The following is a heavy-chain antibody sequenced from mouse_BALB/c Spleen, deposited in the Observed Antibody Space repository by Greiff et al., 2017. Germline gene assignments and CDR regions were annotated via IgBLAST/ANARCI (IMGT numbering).Heavy chain of an antibody. CDR3: ARGYGSSYGYFDY. CDR1: GFTFSDYY. V-gene: IGHV5-4*02. CDR2: ISDGGSYT. D-gene: IGHD1-1*01. J-gene: IGHJ2*01. Sequence: EVKLMESGGGLVKPGGSLKLSCAASGFTFSDYYMYWVRQTPEKRLEWVATISDGGSYTYYPDSVKGRFTISRDNAKNNLYLQMSSLKSEDTAMYYCARGYGSSYGYFDYWGQGTTLTVSS.